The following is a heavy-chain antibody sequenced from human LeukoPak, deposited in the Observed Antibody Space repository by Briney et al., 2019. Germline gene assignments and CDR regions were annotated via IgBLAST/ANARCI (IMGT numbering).Heavy chain of an antibody. Sequence: SETLSLPCTVSGDSMSSSSSYWGWIRQPPGKGLEWIGSIYYRGSTYDNTSLKRRVTISVDTSKNHFSLNLPSVTAADTAVYFCARTAERQQMVQGTYFYYYFMDVWAKGTTVTISS. CDR3: ARTAERQQMVQGTYFYYYFMDV. J-gene: IGHJ6*03. D-gene: IGHD6-13*01. V-gene: IGHV4-39*07. CDR2: IYYRGST. CDR1: GDSMSSSSSY.